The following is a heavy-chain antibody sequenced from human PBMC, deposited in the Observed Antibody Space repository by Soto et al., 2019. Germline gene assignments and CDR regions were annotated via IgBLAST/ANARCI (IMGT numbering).Heavy chain of an antibody. D-gene: IGHD3-16*01. J-gene: IGHJ4*02. Sequence: GESLKISCKTSGYIFTTDWNGWGRQRPGPGLGYPGIVYHIHSNTRYSPTLQGHVTFSVDKSLGTADLEWYSLTASDIGVYYCSRRAGVMVTFDYWGQGTLVTVSS. CDR2: VYHIHSNT. CDR3: SRRAGVMVTFDY. CDR1: GYIFTTDW. V-gene: IGHV5-51*01.